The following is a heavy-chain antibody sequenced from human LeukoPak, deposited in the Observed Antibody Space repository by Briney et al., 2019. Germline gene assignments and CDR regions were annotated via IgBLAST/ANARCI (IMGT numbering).Heavy chain of an antibody. CDR2: IVVGRGST. CDR1: GFTFTSSA. CDR3: AADRGSCLDFDY. D-gene: IGHD3-10*01. V-gene: IGHV1-58*02. J-gene: IGHJ4*02. Sequence: SVNVSCKASGFTFTSSAMQWVRQPRGQRLEWIGWIVVGRGSTNYAQKFQERVTINREMSISTAYMELSSLRSEDSAVYYCAADRGSCLDFDYWGQGTLVTVSS.